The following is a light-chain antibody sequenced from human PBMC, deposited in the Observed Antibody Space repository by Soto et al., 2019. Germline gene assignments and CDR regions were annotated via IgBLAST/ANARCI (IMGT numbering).Light chain of an antibody. CDR3: QQYNKWPPIT. CDR1: QSIINQ. V-gene: IGKV3-15*01. CDR2: GAS. J-gene: IGKJ5*01. Sequence: VVMTQSPATVSVAPGETDTLSCRSSQSIINQLAWYQQRPGQAPRLLISGASTRATGIPARFSGSGSGTEFTLTISSLQSEDSAVYYCQQYNKWPPITFGQGTQLEIK.